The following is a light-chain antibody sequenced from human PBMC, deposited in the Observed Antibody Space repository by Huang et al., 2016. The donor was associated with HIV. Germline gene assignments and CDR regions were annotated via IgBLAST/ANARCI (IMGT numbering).Light chain of an antibody. CDR1: QGISNY. Sequence: DIQMTQSPSSLSASVGDRVTITCRARQGISNYLAWYQQKQGKVPKLLIYAASTLQSGVQSRGSGSGSGTDFTLTISSLQPEDVATDYCQKYNSAPRTFGGGTKVEIK. J-gene: IGKJ4*01. CDR2: AAS. V-gene: IGKV1-27*01. CDR3: QKYNSAPRT.